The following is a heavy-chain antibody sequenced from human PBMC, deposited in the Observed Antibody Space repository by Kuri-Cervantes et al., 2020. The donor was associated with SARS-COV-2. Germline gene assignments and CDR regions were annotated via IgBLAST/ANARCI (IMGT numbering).Heavy chain of an antibody. CDR1: GGSISSSSYY. CDR2: IYYSGST. CDR3: ASDHIAVAGTGDY. Sequence: SETLSLTCTVSGGSISSSSYYWGWIRQPPGKGLEWIGSIYYSGSTYYNPYLKSRVTISVDTSKNQFSLKLNTVTAADTAVYYCASDHIAVAGTGDYWGQGTLVTVSS. V-gene: IGHV4-39*01. D-gene: IGHD6-19*01. J-gene: IGHJ4*02.